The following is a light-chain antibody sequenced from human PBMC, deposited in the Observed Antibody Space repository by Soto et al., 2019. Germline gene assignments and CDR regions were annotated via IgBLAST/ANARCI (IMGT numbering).Light chain of an antibody. J-gene: IGKJ4*01. V-gene: IGKV1-17*01. CDR3: QQYGSSPLT. Sequence: DIQMTQSPSSLSASVGDRVTITCRASQGIRDDLGWYQQKAGEAPKRLIYAASSLHSGVPSRFSGSGSGTDFTLTISILEAEDFAVYYCQQYGSSPLTFGGGTKVDI. CDR1: QGIRDD. CDR2: AAS.